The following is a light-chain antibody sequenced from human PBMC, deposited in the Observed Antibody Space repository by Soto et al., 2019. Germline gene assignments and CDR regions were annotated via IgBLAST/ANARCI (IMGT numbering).Light chain of an antibody. CDR2: GAS. J-gene: IGKJ2*01. CDR1: QSVSSSY. V-gene: IGKV3-20*01. Sequence: EIVLTQSPGTLSLSPGERATLSCRASQSVSSSYIAWYQQNPGQAPRLLIYGASSRATGIPDRFSGSGSGTDFTLTISRLEPEVFAVYFCKQYGRSPPFTFGRGTKVEIK. CDR3: KQYGRSPPFT.